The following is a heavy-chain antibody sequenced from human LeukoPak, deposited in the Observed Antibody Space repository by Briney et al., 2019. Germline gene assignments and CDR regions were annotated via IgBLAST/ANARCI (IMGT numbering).Heavy chain of an antibody. CDR1: GGTFSSYA. D-gene: IGHD3-22*01. CDR2: IIPILGIA. V-gene: IGHV1-69*04. CDR3: AREERLEYYDSSGYYPAIAFDI. J-gene: IGHJ3*02. Sequence: VASVEVSCKASGGTFSSYAISWVRQAPGQGLEWMGRIIPILGIANYAQKFQGRVTITADKSTSTAYMELSSLRSEDTAVYYCAREERLEYYDSSGYYPAIAFDIWGQGTMVTVSS.